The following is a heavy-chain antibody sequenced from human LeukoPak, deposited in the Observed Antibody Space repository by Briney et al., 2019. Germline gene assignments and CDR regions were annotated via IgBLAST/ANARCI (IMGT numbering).Heavy chain of an antibody. CDR1: GFTFINYA. Sequence: GGSLRLSCAASGFTFINYAMSWVRQAPGKGLEWVATIRGTGGATYYADSVKGHFTISRDNSKNTRYLQMNSLRAEDTAVYYCAKEVRSSGWPLDYWGQGALVTVSS. CDR2: IRGTGGAT. V-gene: IGHV3-23*01. J-gene: IGHJ4*02. D-gene: IGHD6-19*01. CDR3: AKEVRSSGWPLDY.